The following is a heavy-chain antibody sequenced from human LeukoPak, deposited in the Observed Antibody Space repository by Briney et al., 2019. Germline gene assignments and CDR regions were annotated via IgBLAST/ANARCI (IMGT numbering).Heavy chain of an antibody. CDR2: IYYSGST. CDR1: GGSISSSSYY. V-gene: IGHV4-39*07. J-gene: IGHJ5*02. CDR3: ARELNFDGGSVGFEP. D-gene: IGHD3-9*01. Sequence: SETLSLTCTVSGGSISSSSYYWGWIRQPPGKGLEWIGSIYYSGSTYYNPSLKSRVTISVDTSKSQFSLKLSSVTAADTAVYYCARELNFDGGSVGFEPWGQGTLVTVSS.